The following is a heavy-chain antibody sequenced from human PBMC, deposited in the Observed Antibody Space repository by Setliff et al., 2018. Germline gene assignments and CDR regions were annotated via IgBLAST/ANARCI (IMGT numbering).Heavy chain of an antibody. CDR2: TRSKANNYAT. Sequence: HPGGSLRLSCAASGFTFSGSAMHWVRQASGKGLEWVGRTRSKANNYATAYAASLKGRFTISRDDSKNTAFLQMNSLKTEDTAVYYCTRDRISRYYDSGAHAFDIWGQGTMVTVSS. CDR1: GFTFSGSA. CDR3: TRDRISRYYDSGAHAFDI. D-gene: IGHD3-22*01. V-gene: IGHV3-73*01. J-gene: IGHJ3*02.